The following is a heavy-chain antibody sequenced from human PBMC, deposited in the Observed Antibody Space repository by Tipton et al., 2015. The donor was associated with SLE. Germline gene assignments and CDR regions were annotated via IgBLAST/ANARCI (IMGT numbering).Heavy chain of an antibody. J-gene: IGHJ6*02. V-gene: IGHV4-59*11. D-gene: IGHD6-19*01. Sequence: TLSLTCTVFGGSISSHYWSWIRQPPGKGLEWIGYIYYSGSTNYNPSLKSRVTISVDTSKNQFSLKLSSVTAADTAVYYCARGSSGWTGYYYYYGMDVWGQGTTVTVSS. CDR3: ARGSSGWTGYYYYYGMDV. CDR1: GGSISSHY. CDR2: IYYSGST.